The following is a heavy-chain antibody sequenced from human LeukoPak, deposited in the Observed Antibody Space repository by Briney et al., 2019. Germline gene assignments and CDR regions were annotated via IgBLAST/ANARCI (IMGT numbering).Heavy chain of an antibody. Sequence: PSETLSLTCTVSGGSISSGDYYWSWIRQPPGKGLEWIGYIYYSGSTYYNPSLKSRLTISVDTSKNQFSLKLSSVTAADTAVYYCARVVTHANAADYWGQGTLVTVSS. J-gene: IGHJ4*02. CDR2: IYYSGST. V-gene: IGHV4-30-4*01. CDR1: GGSISSGDYY. D-gene: IGHD2-21*02. CDR3: ARVVTHANAADY.